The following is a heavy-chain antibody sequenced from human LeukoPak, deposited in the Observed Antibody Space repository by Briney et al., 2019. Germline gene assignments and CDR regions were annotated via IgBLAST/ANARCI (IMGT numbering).Heavy chain of an antibody. Sequence: ASVKVSCKVSGYTLTELSMHWVRQAPGKGLEWMGGFDPEDGETIYAQKFQGRVTMTEDTSTDTAYMELSSLRSEDTAVYYCATLLRDFWSGSQNWFDPWGQGTQVTVSS. CDR1: GYTLTELS. V-gene: IGHV1-24*01. CDR3: ATLLRDFWSGSQNWFDP. D-gene: IGHD3-3*01. J-gene: IGHJ5*02. CDR2: FDPEDGET.